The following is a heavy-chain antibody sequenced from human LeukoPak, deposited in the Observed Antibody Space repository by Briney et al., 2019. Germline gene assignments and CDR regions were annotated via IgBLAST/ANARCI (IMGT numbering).Heavy chain of an antibody. V-gene: IGHV3-48*01. J-gene: IGHJ4*02. CDR3: ARADIVVVPAALPFDY. CDR1: GLTFSSYS. Sequence: PGGSLRLSCAASGLTFSSYSMNWVRQAPGKGLEWVSYISSSSSTIYYADSVKGRFTISRDNAKNSLYLQMNSLRAEDTAVYYCARADIVVVPAALPFDYWGQGTLVTVSS. D-gene: IGHD2-2*02. CDR2: ISSSSSTI.